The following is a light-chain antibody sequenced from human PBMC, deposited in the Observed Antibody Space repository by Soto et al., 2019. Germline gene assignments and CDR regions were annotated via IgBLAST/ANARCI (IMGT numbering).Light chain of an antibody. V-gene: IGKV3-20*01. CDR2: GAS. CDR3: QQYGNSPFT. CDR1: QSLSSSY. J-gene: IGKJ3*01. Sequence: EIVLTQSPGTLSLSPGEGATLSCRASQSLSSSYLAWYQQKPGQAPRLLIYGASSRATGIPDRFSGSGSATDFTLTISRLEPEDFAVYYCQQYGNSPFTLGPGTKVDIK.